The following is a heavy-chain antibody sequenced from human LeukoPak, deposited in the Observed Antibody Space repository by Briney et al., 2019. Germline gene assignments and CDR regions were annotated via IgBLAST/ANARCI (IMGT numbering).Heavy chain of an antibody. CDR2: ISAYNGNT. CDR3: ARWNYVWGSQEERFDY. Sequence: GGSLRLSCAASGFTFTSYGSSWVRQAPGQGLEWMGWISAYNGNTNYAQKLQGRVTMTTDTYTSTAYMELRSLRSDDTAVYYCARWNYVWGSQEERFDYWGQGTLVTVSS. V-gene: IGHV1-18*01. CDR1: GFTFTSYG. D-gene: IGHD3-16*01. J-gene: IGHJ4*02.